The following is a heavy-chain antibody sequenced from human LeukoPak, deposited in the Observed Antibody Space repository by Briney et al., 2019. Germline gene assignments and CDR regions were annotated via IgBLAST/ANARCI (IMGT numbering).Heavy chain of an antibody. J-gene: IGHJ4*02. CDR3: AAGGQWLPPDY. CDR1: GFTFTSSA. V-gene: IGHV1-58*02. Sequence: GASVKVSCKASGFTFTSSAMQWVRQARGQRLEWIGWIVVGSGNTNYAQKFHERVTITRDMSTSTAYMELSSLRSEDTAVYYCAAGGQWLPPDYWGQGTLVTVSS. CDR2: IVVGSGNT. D-gene: IGHD6-19*01.